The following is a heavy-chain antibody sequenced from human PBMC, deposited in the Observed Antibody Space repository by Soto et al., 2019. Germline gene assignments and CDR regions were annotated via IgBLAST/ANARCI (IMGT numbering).Heavy chain of an antibody. Sequence: QLQLQESGSGLVKPSQTLSLTCAVSGGSISSGGYSWSWIRQPPGKGLEWIGYIYHSGSTYYNPSLKSRVTISVDTSKNQFSLKLSSLTAADTALYSCARGQVVAAHHWGQGTLVTVSS. J-gene: IGHJ5*02. CDR2: IYHSGST. D-gene: IGHD2-15*01. CDR1: GGSISSGGYS. CDR3: ARGQVVAAHH. V-gene: IGHV4-30-2*01.